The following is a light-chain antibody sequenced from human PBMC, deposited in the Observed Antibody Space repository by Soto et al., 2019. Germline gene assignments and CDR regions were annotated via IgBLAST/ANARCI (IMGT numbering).Light chain of an antibody. J-gene: IGKJ3*01. CDR3: QQYGRSPFT. Sequence: TQSPATLSVSPGDRATLSCRASQSVSRNLAWYQQKPGRAPRLLIYGASTRATGVPARFSGSGSGTEFTLSISSLQSEDFAVYYCQQYGRSPFTFGPGTKVDIK. CDR1: QSVSRN. V-gene: IGKV3-15*01. CDR2: GAS.